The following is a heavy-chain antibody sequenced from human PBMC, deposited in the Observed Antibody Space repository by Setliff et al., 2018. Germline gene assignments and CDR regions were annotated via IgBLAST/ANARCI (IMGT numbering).Heavy chain of an antibody. J-gene: IGHJ4*02. CDR1: NYPFVSYG. CDR2: ISAYTGKA. Sequence: GGSVKVSCKTSNYPFVSYGLSWVRQAPGQGLEWLGWISAYTGKADYAHNFQDRLTMTTDTSTNTAYMELRSLTSDDTAVYFCARAPRLEWILPTSDYWGQGTPVTVSS. V-gene: IGHV1-18*01. D-gene: IGHD3-3*01. CDR3: ARAPRLEWILPTSDY.